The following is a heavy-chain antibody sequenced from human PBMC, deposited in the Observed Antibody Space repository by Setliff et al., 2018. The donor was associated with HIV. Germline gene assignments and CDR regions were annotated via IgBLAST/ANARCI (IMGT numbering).Heavy chain of an antibody. CDR1: GGTFRNFA. Sequence: GASVKVSCKASGGTFRNFAINWVRQATGQGLEWMGWISAYSGNTGYAQKFQGRVTMTRNTSISTAYMELSSLRSEDTAVYYCARGVQWLGLYYFDYWGQGTLVTVSS. CDR2: ISAYSGNT. J-gene: IGHJ4*02. CDR3: ARGVQWLGLYYFDY. D-gene: IGHD6-19*01. V-gene: IGHV1-8*02.